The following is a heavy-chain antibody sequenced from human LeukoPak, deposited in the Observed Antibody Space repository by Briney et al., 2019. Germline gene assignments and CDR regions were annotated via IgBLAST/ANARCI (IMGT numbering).Heavy chain of an antibody. J-gene: IGHJ6*02. CDR1: GYTFTNYA. CDR3: ARDGRFIVADYYYGMDV. CDR2: INAGNGNT. D-gene: IGHD1-26*01. Sequence: GASVKVSCKASGYTFTNYAMHWVRQAPGQRLEWMGWINAGNGNTRYSQKFQGRVTITRDTSASTAYMELSSLRSEDTAVYYCARDGRFIVADYYYGMDVWGQGTTVTVSS. V-gene: IGHV1-3*01.